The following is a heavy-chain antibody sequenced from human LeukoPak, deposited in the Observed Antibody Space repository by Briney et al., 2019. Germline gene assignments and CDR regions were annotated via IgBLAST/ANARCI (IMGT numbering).Heavy chain of an antibody. CDR2: ITSSSSTI. J-gene: IGHJ4*02. Sequence: GGSLRLSCAASGFTFSTYSMNWVRQAPGKGLEWVPYITSSSSTIYYADSVKGRFTISRDNAKKSLYLQMNSLRDEDTAVYYCARGYYDILTGYYPYFDNWGQGTLVTVSS. V-gene: IGHV3-48*02. CDR1: GFTFSTYS. CDR3: ARGYYDILTGYYPYFDN. D-gene: IGHD3-9*01.